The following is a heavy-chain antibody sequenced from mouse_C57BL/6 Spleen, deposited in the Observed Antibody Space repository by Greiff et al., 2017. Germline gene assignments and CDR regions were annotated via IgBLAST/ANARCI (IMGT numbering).Heavy chain of an antibody. V-gene: IGHV1-54*01. Sequence: QVQLQQSGAELVRPGTSVKVSCKASGYAFTNYLIEWVKQRPGQGLEWIGVINPGSGGTNYNEKFKGQATRTADKSSSTAYMQLSSLTSEDSAVYFCARGEDDYDVFFAYWGQGTLVTVSA. D-gene: IGHD2-4*01. J-gene: IGHJ3*01. CDR3: ARGEDDYDVFFAY. CDR2: INPGSGGT. CDR1: GYAFTNYL.